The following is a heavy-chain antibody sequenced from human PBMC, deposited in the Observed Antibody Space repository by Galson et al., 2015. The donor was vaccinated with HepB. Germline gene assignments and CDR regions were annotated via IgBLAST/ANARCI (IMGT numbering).Heavy chain of an antibody. CDR1: GFSLSTSGMC. V-gene: IGHV2-70*01. J-gene: IGHJ6*02. CDR2: IDWDDDK. D-gene: IGHD6-19*01. Sequence: PALVKPTQTLTLTCTFSGFSLSTSGMCVSWLRQPPGKALEWLALIDWDDDKYYSTSLKTRLTISKDTSKNQVVLTMTNMDPVDTATYYCARTRGAVADPMGVCGYFYYGMDVWGQGTTVTVSS. CDR3: ARTRGAVADPMGVCGYFYYGMDV.